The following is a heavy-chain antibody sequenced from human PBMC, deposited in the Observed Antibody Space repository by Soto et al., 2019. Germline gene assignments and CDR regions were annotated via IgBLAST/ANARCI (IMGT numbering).Heavy chain of an antibody. Sequence: PGGSLRLSCAASGFTFSSYSMNWVRQAPGKGLEWVSSISSSSSYIYYADSVKGRFTISRDNAKNSLYLQMNSLRAEDTAVYYCARDRYGSGSSTSNYYYYGMDVWGQGTTVTVS. D-gene: IGHD3-10*01. CDR3: ARDRYGSGSSTSNYYYYGMDV. CDR2: ISSSSSYI. J-gene: IGHJ6*02. V-gene: IGHV3-21*01. CDR1: GFTFSSYS.